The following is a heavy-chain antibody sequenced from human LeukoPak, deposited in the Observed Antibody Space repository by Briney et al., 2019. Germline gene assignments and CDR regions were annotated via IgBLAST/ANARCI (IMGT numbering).Heavy chain of an antibody. CDR2: IYYSGST. D-gene: IGHD4/OR15-4a*01. J-gene: IGHJ4*02. CDR1: GGSTSSGGYY. Sequence: PSQTLSLTSTVSGGSTSSGGYYWSWIRQHPGKGLEWIGYIYYSGSTYYNPSLKSRVTISVDTSKNQFSLKLSSVTAADTAVYYCARELTNYGPYGYWGQGTLVTVSS. CDR3: ARELTNYGPYGY. V-gene: IGHV4-31*03.